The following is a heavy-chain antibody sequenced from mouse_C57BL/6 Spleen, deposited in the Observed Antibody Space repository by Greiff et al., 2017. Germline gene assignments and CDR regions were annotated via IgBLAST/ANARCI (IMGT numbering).Heavy chain of an antibody. J-gene: IGHJ2*01. CDR3: ARDDGYHY. D-gene: IGHD2-3*01. V-gene: IGHV5-4*01. CDR1: GFTFSSYA. Sequence: EVQLQESGGGLVKPGGSLKLSCAASGFTFSSYAMSWVRQTPEKRLEWVATISDGGSYTYYPDNVKGRFTISRDNAKNNLYLQMSHLKSEDTAMYYCARDDGYHYWGQGTTLTVSS. CDR2: ISDGGSYT.